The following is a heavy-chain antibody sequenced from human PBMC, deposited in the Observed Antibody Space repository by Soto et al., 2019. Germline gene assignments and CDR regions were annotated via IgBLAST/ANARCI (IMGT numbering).Heavy chain of an antibody. D-gene: IGHD3-10*01. CDR3: ARDTFYSYGSGPSSGGFDP. CDR1: GISFSSYG. Sequence: PGVSLRLSCAASGISFSSYGMHWVRQAPGKGLEGVALVWYDGKDKYYADSVKGRFTISRDNSKNTLYLQMSNLRGEDTAVYYCARDTFYSYGSGPSSGGFDPWAQGVLVNVSS. J-gene: IGHJ5*02. V-gene: IGHV3-33*01. CDR2: VWYDGKDK.